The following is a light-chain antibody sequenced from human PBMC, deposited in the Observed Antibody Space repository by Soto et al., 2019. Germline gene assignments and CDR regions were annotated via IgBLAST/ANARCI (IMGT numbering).Light chain of an antibody. CDR3: CSYAPSRTSVV. CDR2: DGS. Sequence: QLVLTQPASVSGSPGQSITISCTGTSSDVGSYKLVSWYQQYPGKAPKLMIYDGSERPSGVSNRFSGSKSGNTASLTVSGLQAEDEADYYCCSYAPSRTSVVFGGGTKLTVL. CDR1: SSDVGSYKL. V-gene: IGLV2-23*01. J-gene: IGLJ2*01.